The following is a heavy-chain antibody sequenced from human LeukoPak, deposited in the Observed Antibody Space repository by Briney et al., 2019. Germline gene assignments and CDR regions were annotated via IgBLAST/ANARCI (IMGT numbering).Heavy chain of an antibody. CDR3: THSSEWEVLPVD. D-gene: IGHD1-26*01. J-gene: IGHJ4*02. Sequence: SGPTLVKPTQTLTLTCTFSGFSLTTNGVNVGWIRQPPGKALEWLGRIDWDDDKRYNPSLKSRLTITKGVSKNQVVLTMTNMDPVDAATYFCTHSSEWEVLPVDWGQGTLVTVSS. CDR1: GFSLTTNGVN. CDR2: IDWDDDK. V-gene: IGHV2-5*02.